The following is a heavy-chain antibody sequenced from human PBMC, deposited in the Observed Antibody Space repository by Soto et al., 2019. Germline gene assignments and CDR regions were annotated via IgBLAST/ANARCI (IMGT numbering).Heavy chain of an antibody. CDR2: INPNSGGT. D-gene: IGHD5-12*01. J-gene: IGHJ6*02. CDR1: GYTFTGYY. CDR3: ARARGYSGYGPYYYYGMDV. Sequence: VKVSCKASGYTFTGYYMHWVRQAPGQGLEWMGWINPNSGGTNYAQKFQGWVTMTRDTSISTAYMELSRLRSDDTAVYYCARARGYSGYGPYYYYGMDVWGQGTTVTVSS. V-gene: IGHV1-2*04.